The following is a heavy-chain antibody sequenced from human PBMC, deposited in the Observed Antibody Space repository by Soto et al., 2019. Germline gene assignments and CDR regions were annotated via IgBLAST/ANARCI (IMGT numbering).Heavy chain of an antibody. J-gene: IGHJ4*02. V-gene: IGHV4-39*02. Sequence: SEPLFLHCTVSGGSISSSSYYWGWSRQPPGKGLEWIGSIYYSGSTYYNPSLKSRVTISVDTSKNHFSLKLSSVTAADTAVYYCARDFSTYSYYFDYWGQGTLVTVSS. CDR3: ARDFSTYSYYFDY. CDR2: IYYSGST. D-gene: IGHD1-26*01. CDR1: GGSISSSSYY.